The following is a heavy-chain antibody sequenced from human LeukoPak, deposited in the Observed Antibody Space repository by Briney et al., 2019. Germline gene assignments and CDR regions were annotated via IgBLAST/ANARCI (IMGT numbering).Heavy chain of an antibody. J-gene: IGHJ6*02. CDR2: IYYSGST. D-gene: IGHD2-15*01. V-gene: IGHV4-39*01. Sequence: PSETLSLTCTVSGGSISSSSYYWGWIRQPPGKGLEWIGSIYYSGSTYYNPSLKSRVTISVDTSKNQFSLKLSSVTAADTAVYYCARGDRYCSGGSCFHKENYYYYGMDVWGQGTTVTVSS. CDR3: ARGDRYCSGGSCFHKENYYYYGMDV. CDR1: GGSISSSSYY.